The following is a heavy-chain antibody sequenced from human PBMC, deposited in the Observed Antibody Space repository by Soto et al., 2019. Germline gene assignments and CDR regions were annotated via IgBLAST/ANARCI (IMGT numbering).Heavy chain of an antibody. Sequence: PGGPRRLYCAASGFTFTNYWMHWVRQAPGKGLLWVSRISDYGDRINYADSGEGRYTISTDDTKSELDLQRNNLRADDTAADYRTRGGLEPFDDWGQGARVPV. D-gene: IGHD1-1*01. CDR2: ISDYGDRI. V-gene: IGHV3-74*01. CDR3: TRGGLEPFDD. CDR1: GFTFTNYW. J-gene: IGHJ4*02.